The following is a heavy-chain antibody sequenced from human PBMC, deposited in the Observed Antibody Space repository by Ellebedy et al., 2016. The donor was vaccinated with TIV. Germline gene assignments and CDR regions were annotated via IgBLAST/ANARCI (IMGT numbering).Heavy chain of an antibody. CDR1: GGTFSSYA. D-gene: IGHD1-26*01. CDR2: IIPIFGTA. V-gene: IGHV1-69*13. J-gene: IGHJ4*02. CDR3: ARDLVGGQLQMYSGSYVDY. Sequence: AASVKVSCKASGGTFSSYAIIWVRQAPGHGLVWMGGIIPIFGTANYAQKFQGRVTITADESTSTAYMELSSLRSEDTAVYYCARDLVGGQLQMYSGSYVDYWGQGTLVTVSS.